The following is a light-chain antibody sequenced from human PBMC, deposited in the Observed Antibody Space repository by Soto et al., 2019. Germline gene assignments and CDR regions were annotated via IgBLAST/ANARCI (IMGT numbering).Light chain of an antibody. CDR2: GIS. V-gene: IGKV3-20*01. CDR3: QQYVTSSPRT. CDR1: QSVSSSY. J-gene: IGKJ1*01. Sequence: IVLTQSPGTLSLSPGERATLSCRASQSVSSSYLAWYQQKPGQAPRLLMYGISRRATGIPDRFSGSGSGTDFTLTITRLEPEDFAVYYCQQYVTSSPRTFGQGTKVDI.